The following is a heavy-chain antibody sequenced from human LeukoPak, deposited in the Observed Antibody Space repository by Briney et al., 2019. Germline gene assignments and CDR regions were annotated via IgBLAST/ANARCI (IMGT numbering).Heavy chain of an antibody. CDR3: ARGRNVDTSMVNDY. V-gene: IGHV3-30*02. Sequence: GGSLRLSRAASGFTFSSHAMHWVRQAPGKGLEWVAFMRYDGSKKYYADSVKGRFTISRDISKNTLYLQMNSLRGENTAVYYCARGRNVDTSMVNDYWGQGTLVTVSS. CDR1: GFTFSSHA. D-gene: IGHD5-18*01. CDR2: MRYDGSKK. J-gene: IGHJ4*02.